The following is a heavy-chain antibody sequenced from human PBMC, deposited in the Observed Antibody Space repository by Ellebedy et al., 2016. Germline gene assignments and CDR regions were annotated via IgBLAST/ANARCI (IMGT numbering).Heavy chain of an antibody. CDR3: AKWNGGWYAFEV. J-gene: IGHJ3*01. D-gene: IGHD6-19*01. V-gene: IGHV4-59*02. Sequence: SETLSLTCNVSGGSVSSDYWNWIRRPPGKGLEWIGYVVHTGTTNYNPSLRSPVTMSVDTSKSQFSLRLTSVTAADTAVYYCAKWNGGWYAFEVWGQGTMVTVSS. CDR1: GGSVSSDY. CDR2: VVHTGTT.